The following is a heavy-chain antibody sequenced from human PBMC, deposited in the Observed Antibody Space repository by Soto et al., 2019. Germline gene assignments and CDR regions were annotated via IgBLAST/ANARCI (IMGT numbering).Heavy chain of an antibody. CDR1: GGTFNIYT. Sequence: GASVKVSCKASGGTFNIYTISWVRQAPGQGLEWMGRIIPILDIVNYAQKFQGRVTITADKSTTTAYMELSSLRSEDTAVYYCAREQSGLYFDYWGQGTLVTVSS. CDR2: IIPILDIV. J-gene: IGHJ4*02. CDR3: AREQSGLYFDY. V-gene: IGHV1-69*04.